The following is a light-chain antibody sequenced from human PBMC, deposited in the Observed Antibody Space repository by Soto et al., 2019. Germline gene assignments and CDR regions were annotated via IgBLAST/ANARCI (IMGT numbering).Light chain of an antibody. CDR2: GAS. CDR3: QHYNNWPPMYT. V-gene: IGKV3-15*01. CDR1: QSVSSN. J-gene: IGKJ2*01. Sequence: EIVMTQSPATLSVSPGERATLSCRASQSVSSNLAWYQQKPGQAPRLLIYGASTRATGIPARFSGSGSGTEFTLTISSLQSEEFAVYYCQHYNNWPPMYTFGQGTKLEIK.